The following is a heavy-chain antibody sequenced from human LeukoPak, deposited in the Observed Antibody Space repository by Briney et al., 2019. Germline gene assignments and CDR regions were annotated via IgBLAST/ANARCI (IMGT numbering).Heavy chain of an antibody. V-gene: IGHV3-30-3*01. D-gene: IGHD3-22*01. CDR1: GFTFSSYA. Sequence: GRSLRLSCAASGFTFSSYAMHWVCQAPGKGLEWVAVLSYDGSNKYYADSVKGRFTISRDNSKNTLYLQMNSLRAEDTAVYYCARGGDTYYYDSSGYPDYWGQGTLVTVSS. J-gene: IGHJ4*02. CDR3: ARGGDTYYYDSSGYPDY. CDR2: LSYDGSNK.